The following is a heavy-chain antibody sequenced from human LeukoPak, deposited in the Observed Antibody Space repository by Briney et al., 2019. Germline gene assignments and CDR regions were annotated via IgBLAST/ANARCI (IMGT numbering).Heavy chain of an antibody. J-gene: IGHJ4*02. Sequence: GGSLRLSCAASGFTFSSYSMNWVRQAPGKGLEWVSSISSSSSYIYYADSVKGRFTISRDNAKNSLYLQMNSLRAEDTAVYYCARGISTIAAAPQYGGQGTLVTVSS. CDR3: ARGISTIAAAPQY. D-gene: IGHD6-13*01. CDR2: ISSSSSYI. CDR1: GFTFSSYS. V-gene: IGHV3-21*01.